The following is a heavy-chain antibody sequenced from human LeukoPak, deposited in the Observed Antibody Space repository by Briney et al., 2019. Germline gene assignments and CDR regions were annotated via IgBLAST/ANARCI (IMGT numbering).Heavy chain of an antibody. CDR3: AKSIGWLGPGYYFDY. V-gene: IGHV3-23*01. J-gene: IGHJ4*02. CDR1: GFTFSSYA. D-gene: IGHD6-19*01. Sequence: PGRSLRLSCAASGFTFSSYAMSWVRQAPGKGLEWVSAISGSGGSTYYADSVKGRFTISRDNSKNTLYLQMNSLRAEDTAVYYCAKSIGWLGPGYYFDYWGQGTLVTVSS. CDR2: ISGSGGST.